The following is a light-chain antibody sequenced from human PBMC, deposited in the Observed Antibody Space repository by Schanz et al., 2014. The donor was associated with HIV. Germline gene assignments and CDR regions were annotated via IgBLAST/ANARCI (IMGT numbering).Light chain of an antibody. CDR1: SSDGGGYNH. J-gene: IGLJ2*01. CDR2: EVS. CDR3: SSYAGTTTFVV. Sequence: QSALTQPPSASGSPGQSVTISCTGTSSDGGGYNHLSWPQQPPGKAPKLMIYEVSKRPSGVPGRLSGSKSGTSASLAISGLQSEDEADYYCSSYAGTTTFVVFGGGTKLTVL. V-gene: IGLV2-8*01.